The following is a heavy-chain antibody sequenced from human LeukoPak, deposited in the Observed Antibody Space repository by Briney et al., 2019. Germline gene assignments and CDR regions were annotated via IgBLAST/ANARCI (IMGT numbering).Heavy chain of an antibody. CDR3: ASHPGDSGYDLKY. CDR1: GYTFTSYD. J-gene: IGHJ4*02. V-gene: IGHV1-8*01. D-gene: IGHD5-12*01. Sequence: ASVKVSCKASGYTFTSYDINWVRQATGQGLEWMGWMNPNSGNTGCAQKFQGRVTMTRNTSISTAYMELSSLRSEDTAVYYCASHPGDSGYDLKYWGQGTLVTVSS. CDR2: MNPNSGNT.